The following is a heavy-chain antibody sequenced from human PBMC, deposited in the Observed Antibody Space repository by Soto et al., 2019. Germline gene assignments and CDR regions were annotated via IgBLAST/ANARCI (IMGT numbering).Heavy chain of an antibody. CDR2: ISYDGSSK. CDR1: GFNFSDYG. V-gene: IGHV3-30*18. J-gene: IGHJ3*01. Sequence: QGQLVESGGGVVQPGKSLRVSCAASGFNFSDYGMHWVRQAPGKGLEWVAVISYDGSSKYYGDSVKGRLTIFRDNSKNALYLLMTTPTDVDTSTYHCVKQGWTGIHALDCWGRETLVTVAS. D-gene: IGHD2-15*01. CDR3: VKQGWTGIHALDC.